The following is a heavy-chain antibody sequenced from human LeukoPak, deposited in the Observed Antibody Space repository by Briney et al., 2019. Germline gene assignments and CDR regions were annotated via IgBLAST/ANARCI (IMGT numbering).Heavy chain of an antibody. V-gene: IGHV3-33*08. J-gene: IGHJ5*02. CDR3: ARVYSSSWYFWFDP. CDR2: IWYDGSSK. Sequence: PGRSLRLSCAASGFTFSSYAMHWVRQAPGKGLEWVAVIWYDGSSKYYADSVKGRFTISRDNSKNTLYLQMNSLRAEDTAVYYCARVYSSSWYFWFDPWGQGTLVTVSS. D-gene: IGHD6-13*01. CDR1: GFTFSSYA.